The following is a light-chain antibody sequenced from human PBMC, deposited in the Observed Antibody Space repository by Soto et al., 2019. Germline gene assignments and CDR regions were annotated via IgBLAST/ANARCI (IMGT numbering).Light chain of an antibody. CDR1: QSVSSSF. CDR2: GPS. J-gene: IGKJ1*01. V-gene: IGKV3-20*01. Sequence: EIVLTQSPGTLSLSPGERATLSCRASQSVSSSFLAWYQQKPGQAPRLLIYGPSARATGIPDRFSGSGSGTDFTLIISRLEPEDFAVYYCQQYGSSPWTFGQGTKVEIK. CDR3: QQYGSSPWT.